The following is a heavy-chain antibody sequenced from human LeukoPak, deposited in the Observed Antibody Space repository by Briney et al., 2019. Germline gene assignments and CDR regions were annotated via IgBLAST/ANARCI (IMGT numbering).Heavy chain of an antibody. V-gene: IGHV3-48*01. CDR2: ISSSSSTI. CDR3: AQLYGGSGGYYVGFQTLTDAFDI. CDR1: GFTFSSYS. J-gene: IGHJ3*02. Sequence: GGSLRLSCAASGFTFSSYSMNWVRQAPGKGLEWVSYISSSSSTIYYADSVKGRFTISRDNAKNSLYLQMNSLRAEDTAVYYCAQLYGGSGGYYVGFQTLTDAFDIWGQGTMVTVSS. D-gene: IGHD1-26*01.